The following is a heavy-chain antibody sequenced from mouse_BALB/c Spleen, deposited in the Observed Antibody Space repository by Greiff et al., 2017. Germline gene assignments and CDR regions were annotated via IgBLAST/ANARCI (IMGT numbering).Heavy chain of an antibody. V-gene: IGHV1S56*01. Sequence: QVQLQQSGPELVKPGASVRISCKASGYTFTSYYIHWVKQRPGQGLEWIGWIYPGNVNTKYNEKFKGKATLTADKSSSTAYMQLSSLTSEDSAVYFCARSRRYYAMDYWGQGTSVTVSS. CDR1: GYTFTSYY. CDR2: IYPGNVNT. CDR3: ARSRRYYAMDY. J-gene: IGHJ4*01.